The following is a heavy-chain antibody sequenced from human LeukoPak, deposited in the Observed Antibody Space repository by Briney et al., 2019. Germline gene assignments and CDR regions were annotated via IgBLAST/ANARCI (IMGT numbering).Heavy chain of an antibody. CDR3: ARGGRAIVVVVALG. V-gene: IGHV3-66*01. CDR1: GFTVSSNY. J-gene: IGHJ4*02. D-gene: IGHD2-15*01. CDR2: IYSGGST. Sequence: GGSLRLSCAASGFTVSSNYMSWVRQAPGKGLEWVSVIYSGGSTYYADSVKGRFTISRDNSKNTLYLQMNSLRAEDTAVYYCARGGRAIVVVVALGWGQGTLVTVSS.